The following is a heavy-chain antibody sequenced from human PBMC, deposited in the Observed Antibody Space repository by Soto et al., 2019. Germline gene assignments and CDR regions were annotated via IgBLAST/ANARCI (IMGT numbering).Heavy chain of an antibody. CDR2: IKEDGSEK. CDR1: GFTFSRYW. CDR3: ARAPGSYDILTGYIYFDY. V-gene: IGHV3-7*01. J-gene: IGHJ4*02. Sequence: EVQVVESGGGLVQPGGSLRLSCAASGFTFSRYWMSWVRQAPGKGLEWVANIKEDGSEKYYMDSVKGRFTISRDNAKNSLYLQMNSLRAEDTAVYYCARAPGSYDILTGYIYFDYWGQGTLVTVSS. D-gene: IGHD3-9*01.